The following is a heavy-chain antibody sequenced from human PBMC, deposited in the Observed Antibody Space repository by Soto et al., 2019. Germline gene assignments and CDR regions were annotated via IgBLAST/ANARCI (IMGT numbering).Heavy chain of an antibody. J-gene: IGHJ4*02. V-gene: IGHV4-34*01. D-gene: IGHD6-6*01. CDR3: APVVSSTLYSSSSPSFDS. CDR1: GGSFSGYY. CDR2: INHSGST. Sequence: SETLSLTCAVYGGSFSGYYWSWIRQPPGKGLEWIGEINHSGSTNYNPSLKSRVTISVDTSKNQFSLKLSSVTAADTAVYYCAPVVSSTLYSSSSPSFDSWGQGTLVTVSS.